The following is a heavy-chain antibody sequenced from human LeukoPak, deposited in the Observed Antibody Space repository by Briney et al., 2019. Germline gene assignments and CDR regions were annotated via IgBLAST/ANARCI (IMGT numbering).Heavy chain of an antibody. Sequence: GESLKISCKGSRYSFTSYWIGWVRQMPGKGLEWMGIIYPGDSDTRYSPSFQGQVTISADKSISTAYLQWSSLKASDTAMYYCARLLGYCSGGSCPPGFDYWGQGTLVTVSS. CDR1: RYSFTSYW. V-gene: IGHV5-51*01. CDR3: ARLLGYCSGGSCPPGFDY. D-gene: IGHD2-15*01. CDR2: IYPGDSDT. J-gene: IGHJ4*02.